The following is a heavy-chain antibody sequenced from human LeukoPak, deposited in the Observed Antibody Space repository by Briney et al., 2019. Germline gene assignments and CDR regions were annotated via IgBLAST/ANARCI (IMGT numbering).Heavy chain of an antibody. CDR3: AGITMVRGVTPSLHFDY. D-gene: IGHD3-10*01. Sequence: PSETLSLTCAVYGGSFSGYYWSWIRQPPGKGLEWIGEINHSGSTNYNPSLESRVTISVDTSKNQFSLKLSSVTAADTAVYYCAGITMVRGVTPSLHFDYWGQGTLVTVSS. V-gene: IGHV4-34*01. CDR2: INHSGST. CDR1: GGSFSGYY. J-gene: IGHJ4*02.